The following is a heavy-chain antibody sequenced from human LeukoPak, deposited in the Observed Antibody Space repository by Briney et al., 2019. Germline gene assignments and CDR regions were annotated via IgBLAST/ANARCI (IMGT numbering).Heavy chain of an antibody. J-gene: IGHJ6*02. CDR3: ARGSDYYYYTMDV. CDR1: GYTFTGYF. CDR2: INPNSGGT. V-gene: IGHV1-2*02. Sequence: ASVKVSCKASGYTFTGYFMHWVRQAPGQGLEWMGWINPNSGGTNYAQKFQGRVTMTRDTSISTAYMELSRLRSDDTAVYYCARGSDYYYYTMDVWGQGTTVTVSS.